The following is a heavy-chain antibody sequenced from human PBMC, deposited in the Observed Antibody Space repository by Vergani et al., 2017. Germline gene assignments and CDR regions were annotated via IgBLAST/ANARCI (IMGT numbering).Heavy chain of an antibody. CDR2: IYYSGST. J-gene: IGHJ5*02. Sequence: QLQLQESGPGLVKPSETLSLTCTVSGGSISSSSYYWGWIRQPPGKGLEWIGSIYYSGSTYYNPSLKSRVTISVDTSKNQFSLKLSSVTAADTAVYYCARRAGTYNXLDPWGQGTLVTVSS. CDR1: GGSISSSSYY. CDR3: ARRAGTYNXLDP. D-gene: IGHD1-1*01. V-gene: IGHV4-39*07.